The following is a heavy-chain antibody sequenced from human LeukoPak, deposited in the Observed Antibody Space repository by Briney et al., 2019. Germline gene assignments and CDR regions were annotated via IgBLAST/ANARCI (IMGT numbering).Heavy chain of an antibody. Sequence: PSETLSLTCAVYGGSFGGYYWSWIRQPPGKGPEWIGEINHSGSTNYNPSLKSRVTISVDTSKNQFSLKLSSVTAADTAVYYCARGQDYDYVWGSYRWYFDLWGRGTPVTVSS. CDR2: INHSGST. J-gene: IGHJ2*01. CDR1: GGSFGGYY. D-gene: IGHD3-16*02. CDR3: ARGQDYDYVWGSYRWYFDL. V-gene: IGHV4-34*01.